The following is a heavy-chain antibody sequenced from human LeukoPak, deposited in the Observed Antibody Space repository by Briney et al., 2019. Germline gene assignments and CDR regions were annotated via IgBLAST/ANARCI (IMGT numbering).Heavy chain of an antibody. J-gene: IGHJ6*02. CDR3: AEDLVPNYYYYGMDV. V-gene: IGHV3-23*01. CDR2: ISGSGGST. D-gene: IGHD2-8*02. Sequence: GGSLRLSCAASGFTFSSYAMSWVRQAPGKGLEWVSAISGSGGSTYYADSVKGRFTISRDNSKNTLYLQMNSLRAEDTAVYYCAEDLVPNYYYYGMDVWGQGTTVTVSS. CDR1: GFTFSSYA.